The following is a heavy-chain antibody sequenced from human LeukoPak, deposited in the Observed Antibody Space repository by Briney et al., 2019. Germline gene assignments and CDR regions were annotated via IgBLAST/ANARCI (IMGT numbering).Heavy chain of an antibody. V-gene: IGHV4-30-2*01. J-gene: IGHJ4*02. CDR2: INHSGST. CDR1: GGSISSGGYY. Sequence: SQTLSLTCTVSGGSISSGGYYWSWIRQPPGKGLEWIGEINHSGSTNYNPSLKSRVTISVDTSKNQFSLKLSSVTAADTAVYYCARLDIVVVVNGFDYWGQGTLVTVSS. D-gene: IGHD2-15*01. CDR3: ARLDIVVVVNGFDY.